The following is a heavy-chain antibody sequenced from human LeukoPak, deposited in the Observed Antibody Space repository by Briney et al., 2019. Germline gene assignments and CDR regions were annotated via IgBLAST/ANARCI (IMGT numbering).Heavy chain of an antibody. CDR1: GFTFSSYA. J-gene: IGHJ4*02. CDR3: AKGPDRAGHWVYYFDY. Sequence: GGSLRLSCAASGFTFSSYAMSWVRQAPGKGLEWVSAISGSGGSTYYADSVKGRFTISRDNSKNTLYLQMNSLRAEDTAVYYCAKGPDRAGHWVYYFDYWGQGTLVTVSS. CDR2: ISGSGGST. V-gene: IGHV3-23*01. D-gene: IGHD6-13*01.